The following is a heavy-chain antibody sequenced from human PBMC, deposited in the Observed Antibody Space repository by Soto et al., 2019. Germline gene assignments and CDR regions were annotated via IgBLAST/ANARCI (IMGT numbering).Heavy chain of an antibody. V-gene: IGHV3-23*01. D-gene: IGHD1-20*01. Sequence: PGGSLRLSCAASGFNVGAFVVNWVRQAPGKGLEWVSGISVSDAFIYYADSVRGRFSISRDASENILYLQMNSLRVDDTALYYCTRETAAGITGLDYWGPGTLVTVSS. CDR2: ISVSDAFI. J-gene: IGHJ4*02. CDR1: GFNVGAFV. CDR3: TRETAAGITGLDY.